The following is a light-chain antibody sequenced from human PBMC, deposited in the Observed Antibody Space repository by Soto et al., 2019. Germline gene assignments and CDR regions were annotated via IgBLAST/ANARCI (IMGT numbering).Light chain of an antibody. CDR1: QLISSW. V-gene: IGKV1-5*03. CDR3: QQYSGIWT. Sequence: DIQMTQYPSALSASVRDRVTITCRASQLISSWLDWYQQEPGKAPKLLIYRAYTLESGVPSRFGGAESGTEFTLNLSSLQPDDFATYCCQQYSGIWTFGQGTKVDIK. CDR2: RAY. J-gene: IGKJ1*01.